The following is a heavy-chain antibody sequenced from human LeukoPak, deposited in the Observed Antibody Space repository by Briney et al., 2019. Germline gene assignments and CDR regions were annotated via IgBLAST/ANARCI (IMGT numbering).Heavy chain of an antibody. Sequence: GGSLRLSCAASGFIFRSYSMNWVRQAPGKGLEWVSSISSSSSSYIYYADSVKGRFTISRDNAKNSLYLQMNSLRAEDTAVYYCARDQLAADDAFDIWGQGTMVTVSS. CDR1: GFIFRSYS. D-gene: IGHD6-13*01. J-gene: IGHJ3*02. CDR3: ARDQLAADDAFDI. CDR2: ISSSSSSYI. V-gene: IGHV3-21*01.